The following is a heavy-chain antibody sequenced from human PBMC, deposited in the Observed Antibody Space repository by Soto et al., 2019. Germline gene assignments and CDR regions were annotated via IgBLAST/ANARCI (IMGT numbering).Heavy chain of an antibody. CDR1: GGYFSGFY. Sequence: PSETMSLTYAVYGGYFSGFYWSWIRQHPGKGLEWFGEINHSGSTNYNPSLKSRVTISVDTSKNQFSLKLSSVTAADTAVYYCASGSYYYDSSGYYHYWGQGTRVTVSS. J-gene: IGHJ4*02. CDR3: ASGSYYYDSSGYYHY. CDR2: INHSGST. D-gene: IGHD3-22*01. V-gene: IGHV4-34*01.